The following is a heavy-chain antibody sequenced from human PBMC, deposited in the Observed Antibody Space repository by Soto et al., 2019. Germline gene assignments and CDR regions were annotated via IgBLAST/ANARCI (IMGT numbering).Heavy chain of an antibody. CDR3: ARCTPDLLQINFWSGYYLSYFDY. Sequence: QLQLQESGPGLVKPSETLSLTCTVSGGSISSITYYWGWIRQSPEKGLEWIGNIHYGGSTYYNPSLESRVTISLDTSKNQFSLRLTSVNASDTAVYYCARCTPDLLQINFWSGYYLSYFDYWGQGSLVTVSA. CDR2: IHYGGST. CDR1: GGSISSITYY. J-gene: IGHJ4*02. V-gene: IGHV4-39*01. D-gene: IGHD3-3*01.